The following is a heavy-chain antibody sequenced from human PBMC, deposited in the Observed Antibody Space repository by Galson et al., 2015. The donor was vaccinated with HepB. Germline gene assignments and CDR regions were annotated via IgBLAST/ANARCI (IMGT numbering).Heavy chain of an antibody. J-gene: IGHJ5*02. CDR3: ARDRGLGIASPGWFDP. CDR1: GGSVSSGSYY. Sequence: SETLSLTCTVSGGSVSSGSYYWSWIRQPPGKGLEWIGYIYYSGSTNYNPSLKSRVTISVDTSKNQFSLKLSSVTAADTAVYYCARDRGLGIASPGWFDPWGQGTLVTVSS. V-gene: IGHV4-61*01. CDR2: IYYSGST. D-gene: IGHD2-21*01.